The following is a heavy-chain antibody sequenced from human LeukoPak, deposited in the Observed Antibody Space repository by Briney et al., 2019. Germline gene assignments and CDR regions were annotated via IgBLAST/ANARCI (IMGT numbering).Heavy chain of an antibody. J-gene: IGHJ4*02. Sequence: GGSLRLSCAASGFTFSTYWMHWVRQAPGKRLVWVSRINSDESSTTYADSVKGRFTISRDNAKNTLYLQMNSLRAEDTAVYYCAKSRRAYCSGGSCFGLWDYWGQGTLVTVSS. CDR3: AKSRRAYCSGGSCFGLWDY. CDR1: GFTFSTYW. D-gene: IGHD2-15*01. CDR2: INSDESST. V-gene: IGHV3-74*01.